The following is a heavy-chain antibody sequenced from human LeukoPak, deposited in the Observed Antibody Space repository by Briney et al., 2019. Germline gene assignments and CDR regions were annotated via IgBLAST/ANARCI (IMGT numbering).Heavy chain of an antibody. CDR2: IYYSGST. J-gene: IGHJ3*02. Sequence: KPSETLSLTCTVSGGSISSYYWNWIRQPPGKGLEWIGYIYYSGSTNYNPSLKSRVTISVDTSKNQCSLKLSSVTAADTAVYYCARWDNSRGADAFDIWGQGTMVTVSS. D-gene: IGHD6-13*01. CDR3: ARWDNSRGADAFDI. V-gene: IGHV4-59*01. CDR1: GGSISSYY.